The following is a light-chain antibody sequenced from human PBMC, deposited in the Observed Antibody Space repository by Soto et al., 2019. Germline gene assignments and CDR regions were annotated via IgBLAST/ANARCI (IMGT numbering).Light chain of an antibody. V-gene: IGLV2-14*01. CDR3: SSYTSSSHYV. CDR1: SSDVGGYNY. Sequence: QSVLTQPASVSGSPGQSITISCTGTSSDVGGYNYVSWYQQHPGKAPKLMIYEVRNRPSGVSNRFSGSKSGNTASLTISGLQAEDEADYYCSSYTSSSHYVFGTGTKVTVL. J-gene: IGLJ1*01. CDR2: EVR.